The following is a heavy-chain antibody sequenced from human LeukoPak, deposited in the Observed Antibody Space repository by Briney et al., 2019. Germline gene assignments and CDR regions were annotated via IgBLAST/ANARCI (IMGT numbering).Heavy chain of an antibody. CDR2: FDPEDGET. CDR1: GYTLTELS. J-gene: IGHJ4*02. V-gene: IGHV1-24*01. D-gene: IGHD2-21*01. Sequence: ASVKVSCKVPGYTLTELSMHWVRQAPGKGLEWMGGFDPEDGETIYAQKFQGRVTMTEDTSTDTAYMELSSLRSEDTAVYYCATRSGIPYYFDYWGQGTLVTVSS. CDR3: ATRSGIPYYFDY.